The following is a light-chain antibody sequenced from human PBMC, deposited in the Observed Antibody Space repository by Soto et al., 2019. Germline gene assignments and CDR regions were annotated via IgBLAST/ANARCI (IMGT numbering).Light chain of an antibody. CDR2: DAS. J-gene: IGKJ3*01. Sequence: DIQMTQSPSSLSASVGDRVTITCQASQDINNYLNWYQQKPGKAPKLLIYDASNLETGVPSRFSGSGSGTDFTFTITSLQAEDIATYYCQQYGKLFTFGPGTKVDIK. CDR1: QDINNY. CDR3: QQYGKLFT. V-gene: IGKV1-33*01.